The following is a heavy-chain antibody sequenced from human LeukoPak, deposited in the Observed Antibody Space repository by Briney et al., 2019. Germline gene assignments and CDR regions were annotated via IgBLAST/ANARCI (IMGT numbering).Heavy chain of an antibody. J-gene: IGHJ4*02. CDR3: ARATARYYYDSSGYYSS. CDR1: GFTFSSYA. V-gene: IGHV3-30-3*01. D-gene: IGHD3-22*01. Sequence: GRSLRLSCAASGFTFSSYAMHWVRQAPGKGLEWVAVISYDGSNKYYADSVKGRFTISRDNSKNTLYLQINSLRAEDTAVYYCARATARYYYDSSGYYSSWGQGTLVTVSS. CDR2: ISYDGSNK.